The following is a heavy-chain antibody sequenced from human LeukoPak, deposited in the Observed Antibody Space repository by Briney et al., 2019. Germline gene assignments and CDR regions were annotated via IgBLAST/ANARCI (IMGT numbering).Heavy chain of an antibody. CDR3: AKVGSSGWYAMDV. Sequence: GGSLRLSCTASGLTFTYYAMTWVRQAPGKGLEWVSLISGSGGSAKYADSVKGRFTIPRDNSKNTLFLQMSSLRAEDTAIYYCAKVGSSGWYAMDVWGRGTSVTVS. V-gene: IGHV3-23*01. CDR2: ISGSGGSA. D-gene: IGHD6-19*01. J-gene: IGHJ6*02. CDR1: GLTFTYYA.